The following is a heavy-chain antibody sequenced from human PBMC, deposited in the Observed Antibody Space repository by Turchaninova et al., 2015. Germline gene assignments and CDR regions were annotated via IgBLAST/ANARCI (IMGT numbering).Heavy chain of an antibody. CDR3: AGAGGDYRHFDY. CDR1: GFSFSDHY. V-gene: IGHV3-72*01. Sequence: EVQLVESGGGLVQPGGSLILSWAASGFSFSDHYMDWVRRAPGQGLEWVGRTRNRANSYTTEYAASVRGRFTISRDDSRNSLYLQVNSLKTEDTAVYYCAGAGGDYRHFDYWGQGTLVTVSS. CDR2: TRNRANSYTT. J-gene: IGHJ4*02. D-gene: IGHD4-17*01.